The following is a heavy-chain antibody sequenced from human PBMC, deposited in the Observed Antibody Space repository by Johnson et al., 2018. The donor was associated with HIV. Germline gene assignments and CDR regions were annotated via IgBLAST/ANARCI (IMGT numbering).Heavy chain of an antibody. CDR1: GFTFDDYG. Sequence: VPLVESGGGVVQPGRSLRLSCAASGFTFDDYGMSWVRQAPGKGLEWVSGIHWNGGSTGYAESVKGRFTISRDNAKNSLYLQMNSLRAEDTALYYCARDTYSSDACDIWGQGTMVTVSS. CDR2: IHWNGGST. J-gene: IGHJ3*02. D-gene: IGHD4-11*01. CDR3: ARDTYSSDACDI. V-gene: IGHV3-20*04.